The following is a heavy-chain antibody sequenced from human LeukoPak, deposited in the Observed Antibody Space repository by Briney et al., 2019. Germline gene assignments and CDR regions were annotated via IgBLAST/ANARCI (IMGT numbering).Heavy chain of an antibody. V-gene: IGHV1-69*13. D-gene: IGHD3-22*01. Sequence: ASVKVSCKASGGTFGSYAISWVRQAPGQGLERMGGIIPIFGTANYAQKFQGRVTITADESTSTAYMELSSLRSEDTAVYYCAREGYYDSSGYLYWGQGTLVTVSS. CDR3: AREGYYDSSGYLY. J-gene: IGHJ4*02. CDR1: GGTFGSYA. CDR2: IIPIFGTA.